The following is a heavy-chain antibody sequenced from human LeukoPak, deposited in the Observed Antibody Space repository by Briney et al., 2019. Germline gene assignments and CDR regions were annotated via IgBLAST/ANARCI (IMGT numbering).Heavy chain of an antibody. CDR1: GFTFSSYS. V-gene: IGHV3-48*01. J-gene: IGHJ4*02. Sequence: GGSLRLSCAASGFTFSSYSMNWVRQAPGKGLEWVSYISSSSSTIYYADSVKGRFTISRDNAKNSLYLQMNSLRAEDTAVYYCIVLAVAGTFGFDYWGQGTLVTVSS. CDR3: IVLAVAGTFGFDY. D-gene: IGHD6-19*01. CDR2: ISSSSSTI.